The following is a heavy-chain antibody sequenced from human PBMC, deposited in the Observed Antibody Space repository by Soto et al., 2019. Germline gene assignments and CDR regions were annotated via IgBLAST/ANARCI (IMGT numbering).Heavy chain of an antibody. CDR1: GVSITTNDW. V-gene: IGHV4-4*02. D-gene: IGHD1-26*01. Sequence: QVQLQESGPGLVKPSGTLSLTCTVSGVSITTNDWWSWVRQPPGKGLEWIGEIYHSVITNYNPSLKSRVTISVDTSKNQFSLKLSSVTAADTAVYYCAGGSLVGATSFDYWGQGTLVTVSS. CDR3: AGGSLVGATSFDY. J-gene: IGHJ4*02. CDR2: IYHSVIT.